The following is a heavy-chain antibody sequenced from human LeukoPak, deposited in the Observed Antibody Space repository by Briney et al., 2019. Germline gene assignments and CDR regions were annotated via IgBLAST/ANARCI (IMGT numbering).Heavy chain of an antibody. CDR3: ARPSETSIAARRWDFDY. CDR2: IYYSGST. D-gene: IGHD6-6*01. CDR1: GGSISSYY. Sequence: PSETLSLTCTVSGGSISSYYWSWIRQPPGKGLEWIGYIYYSGSTNYNPSLKSRVTISVDTSKNQFSLKLSSVTAADTAVYYCARPSETSIAARRWDFDYWGQGTLVTVSS. V-gene: IGHV4-59*08. J-gene: IGHJ4*02.